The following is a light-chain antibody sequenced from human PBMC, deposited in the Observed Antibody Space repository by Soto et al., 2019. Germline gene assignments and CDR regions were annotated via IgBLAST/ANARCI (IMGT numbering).Light chain of an antibody. CDR2: GAF. CDR1: PSVTNY. V-gene: IGKV3-11*01. J-gene: IGKJ5*01. Sequence: EIVLTQSPATLYLSPGERATLSCRASPSVTNYLAWYQQKPGQAPRLVIYGAFNRATGIPARFSGSGSGTDFTLTISSLEPEDFAVYYCQQRNIWPPVTFGQGTRLEI. CDR3: QQRNIWPPVT.